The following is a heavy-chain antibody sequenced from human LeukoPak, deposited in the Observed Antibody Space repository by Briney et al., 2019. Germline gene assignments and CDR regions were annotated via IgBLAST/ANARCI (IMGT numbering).Heavy chain of an antibody. CDR1: GGSISSYY. Sequence: SETLSLTCTVSGGSISSYYGSWIRQPHGNGLEWIAGISYSGSTKYNPSLKSRVTISVDTSKNQLSLKLSSVTAADTAVYYCAREPGFDSSGYLNWFDPWGQGTLVTVSS. J-gene: IGHJ5*02. D-gene: IGHD3-22*01. CDR2: ISYSGST. CDR3: AREPGFDSSGYLNWFDP. V-gene: IGHV4-59*01.